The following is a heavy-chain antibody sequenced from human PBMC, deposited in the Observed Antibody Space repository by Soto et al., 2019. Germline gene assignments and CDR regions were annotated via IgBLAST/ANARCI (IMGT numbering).Heavy chain of an antibody. D-gene: IGHD3-22*01. CDR1: GLTVSSNY. V-gene: IGHV3-53*01. CDR2: IYSGGST. Sequence: GGSLRLSCAASGLTVSSNYMSWVRQAPGKGLEWVSVIYSGGSTYYADSVKGRFTISRDNSKNTLYLQMNSLRAEDTAVYYCARDRVESGYPEYFQHWGQGTLVTV. CDR3: ARDRVESGYPEYFQH. J-gene: IGHJ1*01.